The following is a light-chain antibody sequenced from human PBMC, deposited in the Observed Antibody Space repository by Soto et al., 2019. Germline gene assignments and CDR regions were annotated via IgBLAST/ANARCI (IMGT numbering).Light chain of an antibody. CDR3: QQLNSYPLT. CDR1: QTISSW. Sequence: DIQMTQSPSTLSGSVGDRVTITCRASQTISSWLAWYQQKPGKAPKLLIYKASTLKSGVPSRFSGSGSGTEFTLTISSLQPEDFATYSCQQLNSYPLTFGGGTKV. J-gene: IGKJ4*01. V-gene: IGKV1-5*03. CDR2: KAS.